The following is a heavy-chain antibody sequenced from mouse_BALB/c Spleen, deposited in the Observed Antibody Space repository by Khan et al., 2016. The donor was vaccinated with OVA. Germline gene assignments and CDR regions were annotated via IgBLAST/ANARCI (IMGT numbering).Heavy chain of an antibody. CDR1: GDSITSGY. D-gene: IGHD1-1*01. CDR3: ACELRGFTY. CDR2: ISYSGNT. J-gene: IGHJ3*01. V-gene: IGHV3-8*02. Sequence: VQLQQSGPSLVKPSQTLSLTCSVTGDSITSGYWNWIRKFPGKKLEYMGYISYSGNTYYNPSLKSRISITRDTSKNQYYLQLNSVTTEDTATFYCACELRGFTYWGQGTLVTVSA.